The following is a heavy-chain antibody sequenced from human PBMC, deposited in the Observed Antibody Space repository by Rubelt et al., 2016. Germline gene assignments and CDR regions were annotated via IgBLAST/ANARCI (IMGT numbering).Heavy chain of an antibody. CDR2: IYYSGST. D-gene: IGHD2-15*01. Sequence: QLQESGPGLVKPAETLSLTCTVSGDSISRYYWSWIRQPPGKRLEWIGYIYYSGSTNYNPSLKSRVTISLDTSKNQFSLKLSSVTAADTAVYYCARGGGSDNSYYYYGIDVWGQGTTVTVS. J-gene: IGHJ6*02. V-gene: IGHV4-59*01. CDR1: GDSISRYY. CDR3: ARGGGSDNSYYYYGIDV.